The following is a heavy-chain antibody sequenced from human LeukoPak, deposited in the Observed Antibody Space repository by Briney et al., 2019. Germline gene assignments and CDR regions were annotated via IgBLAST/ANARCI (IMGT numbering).Heavy chain of an antibody. J-gene: IGHJ4*02. D-gene: IGHD2-15*01. V-gene: IGHV3-23*01. CDR1: GFTFSSYA. CDR2: ISGSGGST. Sequence: PGGSLRLSCAASGFTFSSYAMSWVRQAPGKGLEWVSAISGSGGSTYYADSVKGRFTISRDSSKNTLYLQMNSLRAEDTAVYYCAKDDIVVVVAAQIDYWGQGTLVTVSS. CDR3: AKDDIVVVVAAQIDY.